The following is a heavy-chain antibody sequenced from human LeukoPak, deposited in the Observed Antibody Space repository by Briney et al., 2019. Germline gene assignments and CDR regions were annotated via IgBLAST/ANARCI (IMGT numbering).Heavy chain of an antibody. CDR2: ITSDGSS. J-gene: IGHJ5*02. Sequence: GGSLRLSCAASGFTLSNYWMYWVRHAPGKGLVWVSRITSDGSSNYADSVKGRFTISRDSAKNTLYLQMNSLRAEDTAVYYCVRGVYASGSSPWGQGALVTVSS. D-gene: IGHD3-10*01. CDR1: GFTLSNYW. V-gene: IGHV3-74*01. CDR3: VRGVYASGSSP.